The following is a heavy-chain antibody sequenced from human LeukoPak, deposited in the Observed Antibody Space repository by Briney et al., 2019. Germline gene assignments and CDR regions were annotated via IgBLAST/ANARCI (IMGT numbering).Heavy chain of an antibody. CDR2: INPSDGST. V-gene: IGHV1-46*01. CDR1: GYTFSDYY. CDR3: ARDSGGIYPGLDY. J-gene: IGHJ4*02. D-gene: IGHD6-25*01. Sequence: ASVKVSCKASGYTFSDYYMHWVRQAPGQGLEWTGIINPSDGSTSYAQKFQGRVTMTRDMSTSTVYMELSSLRSEDTAVYYCARDSGGIYPGLDYWGQGTLVTVSS.